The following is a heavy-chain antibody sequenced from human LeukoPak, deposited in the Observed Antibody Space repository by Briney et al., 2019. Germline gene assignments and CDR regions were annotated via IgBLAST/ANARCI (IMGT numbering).Heavy chain of an antibody. CDR3: ARRNLEASGHEFDY. V-gene: IGHV4-4*09. Sequence: SETLSLTCTVSGGSISNFFWTWIRQAPGKGLEWIGYIYSSGTTYYNPSLKSRVTISLDTSKKQFPLKLNSVTAADTAVYYCARRNLEASGHEFDYWGQGILITVSS. CDR2: IYSSGTT. J-gene: IGHJ4*02. D-gene: IGHD2-15*01. CDR1: GGSISNFF.